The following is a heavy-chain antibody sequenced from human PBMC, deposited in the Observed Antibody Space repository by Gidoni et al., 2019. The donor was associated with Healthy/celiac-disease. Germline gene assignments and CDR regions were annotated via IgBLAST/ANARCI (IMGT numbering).Heavy chain of an antibody. CDR2: INHSGST. D-gene: IGHD3-10*01. J-gene: IGHJ4*02. V-gene: IGHV4-34*01. Sequence: QVQLQQWGAGLLKPSETLSLTCAVYGGSFSGYYWSWIRQPPGKGLEWIGEINHSGSTNYNPSLKSRVTISVDTSKNQFSLKLSSVTAADTAVYYCARGTGRRIDYWGQGTLVTVSS. CDR3: ARGTGRRIDY. CDR1: GGSFSGYY.